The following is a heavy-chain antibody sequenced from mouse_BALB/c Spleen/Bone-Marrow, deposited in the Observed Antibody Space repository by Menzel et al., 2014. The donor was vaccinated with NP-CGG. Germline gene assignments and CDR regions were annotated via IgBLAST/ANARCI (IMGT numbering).Heavy chain of an antibody. Sequence: VHLVESGAELVKPGASVKMSCKASGYTFTDYWMHWVKQRPGQGLEWIGAIDTSDTYTNYNQKFKGKATLTVDESSSTAYMQLSSLTSEDSAVYFCTRGWDGYYFDYWGQGTTLTVSS. D-gene: IGHD4-1*01. V-gene: IGHV1-69*02. J-gene: IGHJ2*01. CDR3: TRGWDGYYFDY. CDR2: IDTSDTYT. CDR1: GYTFTDYW.